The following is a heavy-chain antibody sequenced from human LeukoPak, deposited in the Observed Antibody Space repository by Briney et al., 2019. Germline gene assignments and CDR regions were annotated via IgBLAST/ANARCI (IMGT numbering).Heavy chain of an antibody. V-gene: IGHV4-59*01. CDR3: VRGPYGASISKWFDP. CDR2: IYYSGDT. CDR1: RGSNSGYS. Sequence: SETESLTCTVPRGSNSGYSWSWIRQSQGGGREGIGYIYYSGDTAYNPSLRSRVTLSVDTSKNQFSLQLRSVTTADTAVYYCVRGPYGASISKWFDPWGQGTQVIVSP. J-gene: IGHJ5*02. D-gene: IGHD4/OR15-4a*01.